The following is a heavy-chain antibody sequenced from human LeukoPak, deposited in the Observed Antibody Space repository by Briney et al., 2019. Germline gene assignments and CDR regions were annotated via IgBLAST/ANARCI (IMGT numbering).Heavy chain of an antibody. CDR1: GFTFSSYA. D-gene: IGHD3-22*01. J-gene: IGHJ4*02. CDR3: AKVDTMIVVVPYYFDY. V-gene: IGHV3-23*01. CDR2: ISGSGGST. Sequence: GGSLRLSCAASGFTFSSYAMSWVRQAPGKGLEWVSAISGSGGSTYYADSVKGRFTISRDNSKNTLYLQMSSLRAEDTAVYYCAKVDTMIVVVPYYFDYWGQGTLVTVSS.